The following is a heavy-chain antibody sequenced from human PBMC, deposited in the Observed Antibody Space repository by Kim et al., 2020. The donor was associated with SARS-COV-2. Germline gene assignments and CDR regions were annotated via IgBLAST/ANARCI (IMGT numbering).Heavy chain of an antibody. V-gene: IGHV3-11*04. CDR2: ISSSGSTI. Sequence: GGSLRLSCAASGFTFSDYYMSWIRQAPGKGLEWVSYISSSGSTIYYADSVKGRFTISRDNAKNSLYLQMNSLRAEDTAVYYCARAQKGYFWGIAAAGLIGDYYYYYGMDVWGQGTTVTVSS. D-gene: IGHD6-13*01. CDR1: GFTFSDYY. CDR3: ARAQKGYFWGIAAAGLIGDYYYYYGMDV. J-gene: IGHJ6*02.